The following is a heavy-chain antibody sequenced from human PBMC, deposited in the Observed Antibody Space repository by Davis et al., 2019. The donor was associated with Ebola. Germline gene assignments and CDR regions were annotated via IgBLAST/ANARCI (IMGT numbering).Heavy chain of an antibody. V-gene: IGHV3-23*01. CDR2: ISVRSIT. CDR1: GFIFSSYA. CDR3: AKVHPPTTVTTGWFDP. J-gene: IGHJ5*02. Sequence: GESLKISCAASGFIFSSYAMSWVRQAPGKGLEWVSSISVRSITYHADSVKGRFTISRDNSKNTLYLQMNSLRAEYTAVYYCAKVHPPTTVTTGWFDPWGQGTLVTVSS. D-gene: IGHD4-17*01.